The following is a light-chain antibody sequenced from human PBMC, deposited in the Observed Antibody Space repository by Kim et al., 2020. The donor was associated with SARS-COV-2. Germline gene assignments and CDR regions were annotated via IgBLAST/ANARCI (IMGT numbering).Light chain of an antibody. CDR3: QAWDSSIYV. CDR2: RDN. V-gene: IGLV3-1*01. CDR1: KLGDKY. Sequence: VSPGQTASIACSGDKLGDKYASWYQQKPGQSPVVVIFRDNRRPSGIPERFSGSNSGNTATLTISGTQAMDEADYYCQAWDSSIYVFGTGTKVTVL. J-gene: IGLJ1*01.